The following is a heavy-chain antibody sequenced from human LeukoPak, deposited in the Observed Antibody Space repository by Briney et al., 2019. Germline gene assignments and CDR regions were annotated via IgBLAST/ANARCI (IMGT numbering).Heavy chain of an antibody. CDR2: INPNSGST. CDR3: ASLKRYGSGSYYPIDI. CDR1: GYTFTGYY. D-gene: IGHD3-10*01. Sequence: ASVKVSCRASGYTFTGYYMHWVRQAPGQGLEWMGWINPNSGSTNYAQKFQGRVTMTRDTSISTAYMELSRLRSDDTAVYYCASLKRYGSGSYYPIDIWGQGTMVTVSS. V-gene: IGHV1-2*02. J-gene: IGHJ3*02.